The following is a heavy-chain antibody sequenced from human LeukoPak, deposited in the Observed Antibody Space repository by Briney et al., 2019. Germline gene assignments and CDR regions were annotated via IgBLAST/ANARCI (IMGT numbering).Heavy chain of an antibody. CDR3: ARPLGSGSLIF. J-gene: IGHJ4*02. D-gene: IGHD3-10*01. Sequence: ASVKVSCKTSGYTFTNYAIHWVRQAPGQRLEWMGWINGGNGNTEYSQTFQGRVTITRDTSASTAFLELSSLRSEDTAVYYCARPLGSGSLIFWGQGTLVTVSS. CDR2: INGGNGNT. V-gene: IGHV1-3*01. CDR1: GYTFTNYA.